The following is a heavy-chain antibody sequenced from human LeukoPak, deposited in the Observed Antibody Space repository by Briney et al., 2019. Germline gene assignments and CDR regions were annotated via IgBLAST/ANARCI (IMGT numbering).Heavy chain of an antibody. CDR1: GYTFTSYG. D-gene: IGHD1-26*01. J-gene: IGHJ6*03. CDR3: ARELLVGATDYYYYYMDV. Sequence: ASVKVSCKASGYTFTSYGISWVRQAPGQGLEWMGWISAYNGNTNYAQKLQGRVTMTTDASTSTAYMELRSLRSDDTAVYYCARELLVGATDYYYYYMDVWGKGTTVTVSS. CDR2: ISAYNGNT. V-gene: IGHV1-18*01.